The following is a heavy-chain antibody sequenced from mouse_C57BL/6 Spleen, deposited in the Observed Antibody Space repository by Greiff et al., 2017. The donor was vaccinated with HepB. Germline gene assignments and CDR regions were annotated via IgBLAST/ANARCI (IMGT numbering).Heavy chain of an antibody. J-gene: IGHJ3*01. D-gene: IGHD1-1*01. CDR3: ASPYGSSLGFAY. V-gene: IGHV1-76*01. CDR1: GYTFTDYY. CDR2: IYPGSGNT. Sequence: VQLQQSGAELVRPGASVKLSCKASGYTFTDYYINWVKQRPGQGLEWIARIYPGSGNTYYNEKFKGKATLTAEKSSSTAYMQLSSLTSEDSAVYFCASPYGSSLGFAYWGQGTLVTVSA.